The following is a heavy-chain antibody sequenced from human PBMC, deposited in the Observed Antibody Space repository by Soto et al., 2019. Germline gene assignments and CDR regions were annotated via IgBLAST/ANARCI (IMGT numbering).Heavy chain of an antibody. V-gene: IGHV4-30-2*01. Sequence: PSETLSLTCAVSGGSISSGFYSWSWIRQPPGQGLEWIGYIYNSGNTCYNPSLMSRVTISVDRSQNHFSLKLTSVTAADTAVYYCARGSDGVWNWFDPWGQGTQVTVSS. J-gene: IGHJ5*02. CDR2: IYNSGNT. CDR3: ARGSDGVWNWFDP. D-gene: IGHD2-21*02. CDR1: GGSISSGFYS.